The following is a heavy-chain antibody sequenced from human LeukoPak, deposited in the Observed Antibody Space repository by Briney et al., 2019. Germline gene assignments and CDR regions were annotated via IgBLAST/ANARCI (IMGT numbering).Heavy chain of an antibody. Sequence: KPSETLSLTCTVPGGSISSDYWSWIRQPPGKGLEWIGYIYYSGSTNYNPSLKSRVTISVDTSKNQFSLKLSSVTAADTAVYYCARMVAARPYYMDVWGKGTTVTVSS. CDR3: ARMVAARPYYMDV. J-gene: IGHJ6*03. CDR2: IYYSGST. V-gene: IGHV4-59*01. D-gene: IGHD2-15*01. CDR1: GGSISSDY.